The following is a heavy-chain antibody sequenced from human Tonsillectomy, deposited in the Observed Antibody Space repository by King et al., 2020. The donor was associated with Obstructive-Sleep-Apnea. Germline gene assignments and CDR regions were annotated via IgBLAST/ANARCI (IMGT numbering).Heavy chain of an antibody. Sequence: QLQESGPGLVKPSETLSLTCTVSGGSISSYYWSWIRQPPGKGLEWIGYIYYSGSTNYNPSLKSRVTISVDTSKNQFSLKLSSVTAADTAVYYCAGAIRAVAPFCWFDPWGQGTLVTVSS. D-gene: IGHD6-19*01. CDR1: GGSISSYY. CDR3: AGAIRAVAPFCWFDP. CDR2: IYYSGST. J-gene: IGHJ5*02. V-gene: IGHV4-59*01.